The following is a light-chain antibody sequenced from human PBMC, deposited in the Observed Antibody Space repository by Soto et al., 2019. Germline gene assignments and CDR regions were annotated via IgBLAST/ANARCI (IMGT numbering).Light chain of an antibody. Sequence: QSALTQTASVSGSPGQSITISCNGTSSDVGFFNYVSWYQQHPGKAPKLMIYEVTNRPSGVSIRFSGSKSGNTASLTISGLQAEHEADYYCRSYRSVNSVVLGGGTKLTVL. J-gene: IGLJ2*01. CDR2: EVT. CDR3: RSYRSVNSVV. V-gene: IGLV2-14*01. CDR1: SSDVGFFNY.